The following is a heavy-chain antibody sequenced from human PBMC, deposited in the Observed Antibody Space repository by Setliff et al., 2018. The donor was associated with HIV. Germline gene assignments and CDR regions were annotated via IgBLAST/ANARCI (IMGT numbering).Heavy chain of an antibody. Sequence: PSETLSLTCRLSGDSIVFDDSTRSYHCSWIRQPPGKGLEWIGEINHSGSTNYNPSLKSRLSISVDTSKNQFSLKVTSVTAADTATYYCVGRGYNVNRPWGQGNLVTVSS. V-gene: IGHV4-34*01. CDR3: VGRGYNVNRP. D-gene: IGHD5-18*01. J-gene: IGHJ5*02. CDR1: GDSIVFDDSTRSYH. CDR2: INHSGST.